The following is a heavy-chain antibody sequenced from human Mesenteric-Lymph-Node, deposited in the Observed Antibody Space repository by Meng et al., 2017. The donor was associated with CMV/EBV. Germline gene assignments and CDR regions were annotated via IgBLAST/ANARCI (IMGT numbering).Heavy chain of an antibody. Sequence: LSLTGAASGFTFSSYAMSWVRQAPGKGLEWVSVIYGGGSSAYYADSVKGRFTISRDNSENTLYLQLNSLRAEDTALYYCAKGDSSGGFFFDYWGQGTLVTVSS. CDR2: IYGGGSSA. J-gene: IGHJ4*02. CDR3: AKGDSSGGFFFDY. V-gene: IGHV3-23*03. D-gene: IGHD3-22*01. CDR1: GFTFSSYA.